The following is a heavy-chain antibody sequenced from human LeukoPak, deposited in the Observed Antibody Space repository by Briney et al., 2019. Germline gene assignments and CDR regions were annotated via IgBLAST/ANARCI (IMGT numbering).Heavy chain of an antibody. CDR3: ARGGDFWSGYLFDY. D-gene: IGHD3-3*01. Sequence: PSETLSLTCTVSGGSIGSGGYYWSWIRQPPGKGLEWIGYMYHGGNTYYNPSLKSRVTISVDRSKNQFSLRLSSVTAADTAVYYCARGGDFWSGYLFDYWGQGTLVTVSS. CDR1: GGSIGSGGYY. V-gene: IGHV4-30-2*01. J-gene: IGHJ4*02. CDR2: MYHGGNT.